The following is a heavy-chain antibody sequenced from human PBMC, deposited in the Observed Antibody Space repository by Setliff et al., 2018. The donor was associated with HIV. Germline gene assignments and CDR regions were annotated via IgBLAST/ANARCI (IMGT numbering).Heavy chain of an antibody. D-gene: IGHD3-16*01. CDR2: IYYGGDT. J-gene: IGHJ4*02. V-gene: IGHV4-39*01. CDR1: GGSISRTNYY. Sequence: SETLSLTCTVSGGSISRTNYYWSWIRQPPGKGLEWIGSIYYGGDTYYSSSLNSRVTISVDTSKNQFSLKLSSVTAADTAVYYCARGNFNYWGQGTLVTVSS. CDR3: ARGNFNY.